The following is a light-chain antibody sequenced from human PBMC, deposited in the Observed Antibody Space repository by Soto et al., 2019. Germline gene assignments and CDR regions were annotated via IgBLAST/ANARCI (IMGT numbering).Light chain of an antibody. Sequence: DIQMTQSPSTLSASVGDRVTITCRASQDINNWLAWYQQKPGNAPKFLIYDASSLQSGVSSRFSGSGSGREFTLTISSLQPDDFGTYYCQQYNSRRTFGKGTKVDIK. CDR2: DAS. CDR1: QDINNW. CDR3: QQYNSRRT. J-gene: IGKJ1*01. V-gene: IGKV1-5*01.